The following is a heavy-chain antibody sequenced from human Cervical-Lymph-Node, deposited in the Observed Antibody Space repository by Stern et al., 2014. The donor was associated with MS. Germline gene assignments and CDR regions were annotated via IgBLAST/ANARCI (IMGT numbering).Heavy chain of an antibody. Sequence: QVQLVQSGAEVKKPGASVKVSCKASGYTFTSYGISWVRQAPGQGLEWMGCISSYNCHTHFAQNRQWRGPMTTDTSTSTAYMELRSLRSDDTAVYYCARGLLVIENAFDIWGQGTMVTVSS. D-gene: IGHD3-10*01. J-gene: IGHJ3*02. V-gene: IGHV1-18*01. CDR3: ARGLLVIENAFDI. CDR1: GYTFTSYG. CDR2: ISSYNCHT.